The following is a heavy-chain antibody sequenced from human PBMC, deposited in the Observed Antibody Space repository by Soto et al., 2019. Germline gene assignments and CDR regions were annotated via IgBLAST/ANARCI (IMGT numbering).Heavy chain of an antibody. Sequence: QVQLVESGGGVVQPGRSLRLSCAASGFTFSSYGMHWVRQAPGKGLEWVAVISYDGSNKYYADSVKGRFTISRDNSKNTLYMQMNSLRAEDTAVYYCAKDRGYSDANYGGGFDYWGQGTLVTVSS. CDR2: ISYDGSNK. CDR1: GFTFSSYG. D-gene: IGHD5-18*01. J-gene: IGHJ4*02. CDR3: AKDRGYSDANYGGGFDY. V-gene: IGHV3-30*18.